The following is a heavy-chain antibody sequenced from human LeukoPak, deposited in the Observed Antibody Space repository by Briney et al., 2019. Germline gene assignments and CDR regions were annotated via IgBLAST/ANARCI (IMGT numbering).Heavy chain of an antibody. V-gene: IGHV4-4*07. CDR3: AREGKCTTGSCFVGCYYDYLDV. CDR1: GGSISGFH. CDR2: VYATGIT. Sequence: ASETMSLTCTVSGGSISGFHWNWIRQPAGKGLEWIGRVYATGITNYNPSLQSRVSMSVHMSKSQVSLQLTSVTAADTAVYYCAREGKCTTGSCFVGCYYDYLDVWGKGTTVTVSS. D-gene: IGHD2-15*01. J-gene: IGHJ6*03.